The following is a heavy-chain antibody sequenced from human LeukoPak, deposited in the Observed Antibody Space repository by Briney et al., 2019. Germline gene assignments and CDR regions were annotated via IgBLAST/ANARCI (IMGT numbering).Heavy chain of an antibody. J-gene: IGHJ6*02. Sequence: SETLSLTCTVSGGSLSSDYWSWIRQPPGKGLEWGGYIYYSGSTNYNPSLKGRVTISVDTSKNQFSLKLSSVTAADTAVYYCARERRGYSSAPPYYGMDVWGQGTTVTVSS. V-gene: IGHV4-59*01. D-gene: IGHD6-19*01. CDR3: ARERRGYSSAPPYYGMDV. CDR1: GGSLSSDY. CDR2: IYYSGST.